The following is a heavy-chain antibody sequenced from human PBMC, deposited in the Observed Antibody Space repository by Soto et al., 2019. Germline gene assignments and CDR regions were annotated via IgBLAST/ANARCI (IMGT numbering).Heavy chain of an antibody. CDR3: AWRIAAAGTTIDY. D-gene: IGHD6-13*01. CDR1: GGSFSGYY. CDR2: INHSGST. Sequence: QVQLQQWGAGLLKPSETLSLTCAVYGGSFSGYYWSWIRQSPGKGLEWIGEINHSGSTNYNPSLKSRVTLSVDASKDQFSLKLSSVTAADTAVYYWAWRIAAAGTTIDYWGKGTLVTVSS. V-gene: IGHV4-34*01. J-gene: IGHJ4*02.